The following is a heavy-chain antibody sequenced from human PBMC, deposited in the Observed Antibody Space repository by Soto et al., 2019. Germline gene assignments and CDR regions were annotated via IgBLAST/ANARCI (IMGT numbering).Heavy chain of an antibody. CDR3: ARGSPAEMVYAAHYFDY. Sequence: PSETLSLTCAVYGGSFSGYYWSWIRQPPGKGLEWIGEINHSGSTNYNPSLKSRVTISVDTSKNQFSLKLSSVTAADTAVYYCARGSPAEMVYAAHYFDYWGQGTLVTVSS. CDR2: INHSGST. CDR1: GGSFSGYY. J-gene: IGHJ4*02. D-gene: IGHD2-8*01. V-gene: IGHV4-34*01.